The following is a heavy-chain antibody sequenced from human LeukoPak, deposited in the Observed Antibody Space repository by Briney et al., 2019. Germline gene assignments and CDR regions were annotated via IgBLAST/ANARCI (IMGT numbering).Heavy chain of an antibody. J-gene: IGHJ4*02. Sequence: PGGSPRLSCAASGFTFDDYAMHWVRQAPGKGLEWVSGISWNSGAIGYADSVKGRFTISRDNAKNSLYLQMNSLRAEDTALYYCAKGLSKSSSASYYTDWGQGTLVTVSS. CDR1: GFTFDDYA. CDR3: AKGLSKSSSASYYTD. V-gene: IGHV3-9*01. D-gene: IGHD2-2*02. CDR2: ISWNSGAI.